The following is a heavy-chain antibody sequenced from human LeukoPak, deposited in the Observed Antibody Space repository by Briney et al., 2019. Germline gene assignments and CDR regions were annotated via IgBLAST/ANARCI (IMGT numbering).Heavy chain of an antibody. J-gene: IGHJ4*02. V-gene: IGHV3-74*01. D-gene: IGHD6-13*01. CDR3: ARGGLYSSSAFDY. CDR1: GFTFSGYW. Sequence: GGSLRLSCAASGFTFSGYWMHWVRQAPGKGLVWVSRINSAGSSTSYADSVKGRLTISRDNAKNTLYLQMNSLRAEDTAVYYCARGGLYSSSAFDYWGQGTLVTVSS. CDR2: INSAGSST.